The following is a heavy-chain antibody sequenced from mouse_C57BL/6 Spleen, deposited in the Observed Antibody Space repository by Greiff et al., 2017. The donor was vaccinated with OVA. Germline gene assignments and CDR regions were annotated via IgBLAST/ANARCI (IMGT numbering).Heavy chain of an antibody. Sequence: QVQLQQSGAELVKPGASVKMSCKASGYTFTTYPIEWMKQNHGKSLEWIGNFHPYNDDTKYNEKFKGKATLTVEKSSSTVYLELSRLTSDDSAVYYCAMSQSLYYYGSSYWYFDVWGTGTTVTVSS. J-gene: IGHJ1*03. D-gene: IGHD1-1*01. CDR2: FHPYNDDT. CDR1: GYTFTTYP. V-gene: IGHV1-47*01. CDR3: AMSQSLYYYGSSYWYFDV.